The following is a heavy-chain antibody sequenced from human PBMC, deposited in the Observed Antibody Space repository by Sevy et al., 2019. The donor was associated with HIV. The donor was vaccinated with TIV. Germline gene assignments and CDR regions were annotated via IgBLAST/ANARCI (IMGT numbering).Heavy chain of an antibody. Sequence: GGSLRLSCAASGFTFSIYDMHWVRQATGKGLEWVSAINTVGDTYYPGSVKGRFTISRENAKNSLYLQMNSLGAGDTAVYYCARGALSGSYGGPLDYWGQGTLVTVSS. CDR1: GFTFSIYD. D-gene: IGHD1-26*01. V-gene: IGHV3-13*01. CDR3: ARGALSGSYGGPLDY. CDR2: INTVGDT. J-gene: IGHJ4*02.